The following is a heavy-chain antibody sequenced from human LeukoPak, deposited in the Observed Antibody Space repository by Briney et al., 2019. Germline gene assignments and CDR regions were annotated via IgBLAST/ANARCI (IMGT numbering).Heavy chain of an antibody. CDR1: GYTFTNYG. CDR3: ARVAPHRRLAVSGLVYFDY. J-gene: IGHJ4*02. CDR2: ISGYDGNT. D-gene: IGHD3-10*01. V-gene: IGHV1-18*01. Sequence: GASVKVSCKASGYTFTNYGISWVRQAPGQGLEWMGWISGYDGNTNYAQKFQGRVTMTTDTSTNTAYMELRSLRSDDTAVYYCARVAPHRRLAVSGLVYFDYWGQGTLVTVSS.